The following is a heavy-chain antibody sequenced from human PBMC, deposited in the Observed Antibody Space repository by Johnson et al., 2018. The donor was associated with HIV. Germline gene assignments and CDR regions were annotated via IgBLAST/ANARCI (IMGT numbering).Heavy chain of an antibody. CDR1: GFTFSSYV. CDR2: ISYDGSNK. Sequence: QVQLVESGGGVVQPGRSLRLSCAASGFTFSSYVMHWVRQAPGKGLEWVALISYDGSNKYYADSVTGRFTISRDNAKKSLYLQMNSLRDEDTAVYYCARESTPWGADYVGYGFDIWGQGTMVTVSS. D-gene: IGHD4-17*01. CDR3: ARESTPWGADYVGYGFDI. V-gene: IGHV3-30*04. J-gene: IGHJ3*02.